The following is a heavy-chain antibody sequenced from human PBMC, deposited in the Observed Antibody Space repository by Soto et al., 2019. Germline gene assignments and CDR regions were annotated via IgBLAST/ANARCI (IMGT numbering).Heavy chain of an antibody. D-gene: IGHD2-2*01. CDR3: AKDPDAVYYYYYGMDV. J-gene: IGHJ6*02. V-gene: IGHV3-30*18. Sequence: QVQLVESGGGVVQPGRSLRLSCAASGFTFSSYGMHWVRQAPGKGLEWVAVISYDGSNKYYADSVKGRFTISRDNSKNTLYLQMNSLRAEDTAVYYCAKDPDAVYYYYYGMDVWGQGTTVTVSS. CDR2: ISYDGSNK. CDR1: GFTFSSYG.